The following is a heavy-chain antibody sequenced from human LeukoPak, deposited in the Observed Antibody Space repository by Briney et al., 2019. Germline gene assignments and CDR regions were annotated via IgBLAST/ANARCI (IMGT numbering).Heavy chain of an antibody. Sequence: GGSLRLSCAASGFTFSSYGMHWVRQAPGKGLEWVAVISYDGSNKYYADSVKGRFTISRDNSKNTLYLQMNSLRAEDTAVYYCAKPLYGSSSPSPNRHYYYGMDVWGKGTTVTASS. J-gene: IGHJ6*04. CDR3: AKPLYGSSSPSPNRHYYYGMDV. CDR2: ISYDGSNK. V-gene: IGHV3-30*18. D-gene: IGHD6-13*01. CDR1: GFTFSSYG.